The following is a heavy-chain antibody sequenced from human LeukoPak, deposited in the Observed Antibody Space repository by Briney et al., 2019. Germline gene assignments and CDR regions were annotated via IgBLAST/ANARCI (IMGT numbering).Heavy chain of an antibody. Sequence: GGSLRLSCAASGFTFSSYGMHWVRQAPGKGLEWVAVISYDGSNKYYADSVKGRFTISRDNSKNTLYLQMNSLRAEDTAVYYCAKFDSIHRLSEGYFDYWGQGTLVTVSS. V-gene: IGHV3-30*18. J-gene: IGHJ4*02. D-gene: IGHD6-25*01. CDR3: AKFDSIHRLSEGYFDY. CDR2: ISYDGSNK. CDR1: GFTFSSYG.